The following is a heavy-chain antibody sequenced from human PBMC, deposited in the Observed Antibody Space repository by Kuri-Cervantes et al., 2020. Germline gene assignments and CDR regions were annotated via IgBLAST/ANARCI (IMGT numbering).Heavy chain of an antibody. CDR2: INHSGTA. D-gene: IGHD6-13*01. J-gene: IGHJ6*02. V-gene: IGHV4-34*01. CDR1: GGPFCVDK. Sequence: SQTPSLTCAVYGGPFCVDKWSWIRQPPGTGLEWIGEINHSGTANYNPSLKSRVTISVDTSKDQSSLKLSSVTAADTAVYYCARGRSSWYSSRPTTWYYYYGMDVWGQGTTVTVSS. CDR3: ARGRSSWYSSRPTTWYYYYGMDV.